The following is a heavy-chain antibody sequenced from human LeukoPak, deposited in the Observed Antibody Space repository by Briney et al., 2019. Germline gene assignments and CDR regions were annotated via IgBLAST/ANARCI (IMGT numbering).Heavy chain of an antibody. J-gene: IGHJ6*03. D-gene: IGHD6-6*01. CDR3: ASLGRSIAARSLYYYYMDV. V-gene: IGHV4-34*01. CDR2: INHSGST. CDR1: GGSFSGYY. Sequence: SETLSLTCAVYGGSFSGYYWSWICQPPGKGLEWIGEINHSGSTNYNPSLKSRVTISVDTSKNQFSLKLSSVTAADTAVYYCASLGRSIAARSLYYYYMDVWGKGTTVTVSS.